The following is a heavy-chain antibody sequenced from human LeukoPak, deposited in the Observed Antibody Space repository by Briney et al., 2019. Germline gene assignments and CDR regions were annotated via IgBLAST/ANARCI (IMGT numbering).Heavy chain of an antibody. J-gene: IGHJ4*02. D-gene: IGHD1-26*01. CDR3: ARAGSWSSRPYFDY. CDR2: VSGSGGST. CDR1: GFSFSSYV. V-gene: IGHV3-23*01. Sequence: GGSLRLPCAAPGFSFSSYVMSWVRQAPGNGLEWVSAVSGSGGSTYSADSVKGRFTISRDNSKNMVYLQTSSLRAEDTAVYYCARAGSWSSRPYFDYWGQGILVSVSS.